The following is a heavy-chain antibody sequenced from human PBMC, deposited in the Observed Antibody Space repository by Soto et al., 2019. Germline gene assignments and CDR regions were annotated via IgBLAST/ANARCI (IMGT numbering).Heavy chain of an antibody. CDR2: ISGDGGI. V-gene: IGHV3-23*01. Sequence: GGSLRLSCAASGFTFRSYAMSWVRQAPGKGLEWVSVISGDGGIYYADSVKGRFTISRDNFKNTLYLQMNTLRADDTAVYYCARIQSIWDYFDYWGQGTLVTVSS. J-gene: IGHJ4*02. CDR3: ARIQSIWDYFDY. D-gene: IGHD3-16*01. CDR1: GFTFRSYA.